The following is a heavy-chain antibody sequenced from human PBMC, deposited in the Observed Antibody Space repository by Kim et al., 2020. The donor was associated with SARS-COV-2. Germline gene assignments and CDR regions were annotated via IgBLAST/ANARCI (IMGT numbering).Heavy chain of an antibody. CDR1: GYTFTSYG. CDR2: ISAYNGNT. J-gene: IGHJ6*02. Sequence: ASVKVSCKASGYTFTSYGISWVRQAPGQGLEWMGWISAYNGNTNYAQKLQGRVTMTTDTSTSTAYMELRSLRSDDTAVYYCARTPWGSGSYPTYYYYGMDVWGQGTTVTVSS. CDR3: ARTPWGSGSYPTYYYYGMDV. V-gene: IGHV1-18*04. D-gene: IGHD1-26*01.